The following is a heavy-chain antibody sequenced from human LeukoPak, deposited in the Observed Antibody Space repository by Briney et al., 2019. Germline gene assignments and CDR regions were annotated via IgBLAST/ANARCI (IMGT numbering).Heavy chain of an antibody. Sequence: PGRSLRLSCAASGFTFSNYAMHWVRQAPGKGLEWVAVISYDGSNKYYADSVKGRFTISRDNSKNTLYLQMNSLRAEDTAVYYCARDRDSSGIFDYWGRGTLVTVSS. J-gene: IGHJ4*02. D-gene: IGHD6-19*01. CDR2: ISYDGSNK. V-gene: IGHV3-30*04. CDR3: ARDRDSSGIFDY. CDR1: GFTFSNYA.